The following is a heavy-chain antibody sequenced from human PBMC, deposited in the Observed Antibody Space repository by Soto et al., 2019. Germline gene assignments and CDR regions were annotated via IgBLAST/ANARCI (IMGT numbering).Heavy chain of an antibody. CDR1: GFTVTNVW. CDR2: IKSTTDGGTT. Sequence: EVQLVESGGGLVKPGGSLRLSCAVSGFTVTNVWMNWVRQAPGKGLEWVGRIKSTTDGGTTDYAAPVKGRFSISRNDSRNTLFQQMNRLKTEDTAVYYCSDGYAQYFESWGQGTLVTVSS. J-gene: IGHJ4*02. V-gene: IGHV3-15*07. D-gene: IGHD5-18*01. CDR3: SDGYAQYFES.